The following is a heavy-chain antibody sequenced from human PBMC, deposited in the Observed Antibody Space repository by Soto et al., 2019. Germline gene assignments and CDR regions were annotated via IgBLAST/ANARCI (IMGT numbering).Heavy chain of an antibody. CDR3: ARESPLAYYSL. CDR2: IYYSGST. Sequence: RIRQQPGKGLEWIGYIYYSGSTNYNPSLKSRVTISVDTSKNQFSLKLSSVTAADTAVYYRARESPLAYYSLWGQGTLVTVSS. D-gene: IGHD3-10*01. J-gene: IGHJ4*02. V-gene: IGHV4-59*01.